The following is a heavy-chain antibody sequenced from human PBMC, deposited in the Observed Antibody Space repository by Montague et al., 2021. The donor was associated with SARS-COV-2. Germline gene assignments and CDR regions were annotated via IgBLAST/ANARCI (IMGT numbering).Heavy chain of an antibody. CDR1: GFTFSSYS. D-gene: IGHD2-2*01. J-gene: IGHJ4*02. CDR3: AKDFGSSLTEQFDY. CDR2: IWYDGSNK. V-gene: IGHV3-33*06. Sequence: SLRLSCAASGFTFSSYSMHWVRQAPGKGLEWVAVIWYDGSNKYYADSVKGRFTISRDNSKNTLYLQMNSLRAEDTAVYYCAKDFGSSLTEQFDYWGQGTLVTVSS.